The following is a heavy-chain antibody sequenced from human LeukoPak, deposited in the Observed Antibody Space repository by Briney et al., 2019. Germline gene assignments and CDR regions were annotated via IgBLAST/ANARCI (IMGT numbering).Heavy chain of an antibody. Sequence: GASVKVSCKASGYIFTAYYLHWVRQTPGQGLEWMGYIHPYRGVTNYAHKFHGRVTLTRDTSVNTAYMELSSLRSDDTAVYFCAREFRVVMTAFLDYWGQGTLVIVSS. CDR2: IHPYRGVT. V-gene: IGHV1-2*07. CDR1: GYIFTAYY. J-gene: IGHJ4*02. D-gene: IGHD2-21*02. CDR3: AREFRVVMTAFLDY.